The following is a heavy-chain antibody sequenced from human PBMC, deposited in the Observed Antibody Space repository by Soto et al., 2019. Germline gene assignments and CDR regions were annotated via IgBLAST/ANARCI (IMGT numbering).Heavy chain of an antibody. D-gene: IGHD6-6*01. CDR1: RDSFSSNIAA. CDR2: TYYRSKWYY. CDR3: ARIHSSSSSDMDV. J-gene: IGHJ6*02. V-gene: IGHV6-1*01. Sequence: SLPVSLTCAISRDSFSSNIAACNCIRQSPSRGLEWLGRTYYRSKWYYGYAVSVKSRITINPDTSKNQFSLQLNSVTPEDTAVYYCARIHSSSSSDMDVWGQGTTVTVSS.